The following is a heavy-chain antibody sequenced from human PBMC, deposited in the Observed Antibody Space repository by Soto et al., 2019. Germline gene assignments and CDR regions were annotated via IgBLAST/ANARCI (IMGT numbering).Heavy chain of an antibody. Sequence: GGSLRLSCAASGFTFSDYGMSWVRQAPGKGPEWVANIKFDGSVKQYVDSVRGRFTISRDNSRNSLFLQMNSLRAGGAAVYYCVKDGGYCSSTTCYSPRNHYFDSWGQGTLVTVSS. CDR2: IKFDGSVK. D-gene: IGHD2-2*01. CDR1: GFTFSDYG. V-gene: IGHV3-7*03. CDR3: VKDGGYCSSTTCYSPRNHYFDS. J-gene: IGHJ4*02.